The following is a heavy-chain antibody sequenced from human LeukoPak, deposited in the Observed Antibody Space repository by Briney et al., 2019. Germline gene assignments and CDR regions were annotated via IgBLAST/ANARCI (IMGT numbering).Heavy chain of an antibody. CDR3: AKDKIVGAIFRFDY. CDR2: IAGVGGTT. CDR1: GFTFSDYA. Sequence: GGSLRLSCAASGFTFSDYAVSWVRQAPGKGLEWVSGIAGVGGTTHYADFARGRFTISRDNSKHTLYLQMNSLRAEDTAVYYCAKDKIVGAIFRFDYWGQGTLVTVSS. V-gene: IGHV3-23*01. J-gene: IGHJ4*02. D-gene: IGHD1-26*01.